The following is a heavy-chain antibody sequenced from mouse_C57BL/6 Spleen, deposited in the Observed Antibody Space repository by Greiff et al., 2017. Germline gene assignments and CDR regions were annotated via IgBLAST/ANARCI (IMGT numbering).Heavy chain of an antibody. CDR1: GYTFTSYW. Sequence: VQLQQPGAELVKPGASVKMSCKASGYTFTSYWITWVKQRPGQGLEWIGDIYPGSGSTNYNEKFKSKATLTVGTSSSTAYMQLSSLTSEDSAVYYCARFPFYYGNAMDYWGQGTSVTVSS. CDR2: IYPGSGST. CDR3: ARFPFYYGNAMDY. D-gene: IGHD2-1*01. J-gene: IGHJ4*01. V-gene: IGHV1-55*01.